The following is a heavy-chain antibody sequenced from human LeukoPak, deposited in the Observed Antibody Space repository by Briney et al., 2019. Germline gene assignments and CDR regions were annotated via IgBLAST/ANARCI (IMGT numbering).Heavy chain of an antibody. V-gene: IGHV4-59*01. CDR2: IYYSGST. J-gene: IGHJ6*04. CDR1: GGSISSYY. D-gene: IGHD1-26*01. Sequence: SETLSLTCTVSGGSISSYYWSWIRQPPGKGLEWIGYIYYSGSTNYNPSLKTPVTISVDTSKNQFSLKLSSVTAADTAVYYCAREVVGDNYGMDVWGEGTTSPSRQ. CDR3: AREVVGDNYGMDV.